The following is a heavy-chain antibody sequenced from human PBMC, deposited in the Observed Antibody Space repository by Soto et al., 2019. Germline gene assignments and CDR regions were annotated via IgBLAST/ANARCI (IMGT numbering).Heavy chain of an antibody. CDR1: GFTFSSYG. CDR3: ARDYSSSWYMRYYYGMDV. CDR2: IWYDGSNK. J-gene: IGHJ6*02. D-gene: IGHD6-13*01. Sequence: QVQLVESGGGVVQPGRSLRLSCAASGFTFSSYGMHWVRQAPGKGLEWVAVIWYDGSNKYYADSVKGRFTISRDNSKNTLYLQMNSPRAEDTAVYYCARDYSSSWYMRYYYGMDVWGQGTTVTVSS. V-gene: IGHV3-33*01.